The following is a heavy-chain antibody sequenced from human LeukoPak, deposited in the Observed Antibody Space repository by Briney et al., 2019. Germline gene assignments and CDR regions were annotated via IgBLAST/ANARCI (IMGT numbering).Heavy chain of an antibody. CDR3: ARTGDSHY. Sequence: GGPLRFSGVASGFTFGNYWMSGAGRAPGKGLEWVANIKQDGSEKYYVDSVKGRFTISRDNAKNSLYLQMISLRAEDTAVYYCARTGDSHYWGQGTLVTVSS. V-gene: IGHV3-7*03. J-gene: IGHJ4*02. D-gene: IGHD7-27*01. CDR1: GFTFGNYW. CDR2: IKQDGSEK.